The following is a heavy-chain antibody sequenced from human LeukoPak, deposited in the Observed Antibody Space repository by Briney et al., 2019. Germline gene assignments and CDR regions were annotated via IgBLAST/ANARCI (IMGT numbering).Heavy chain of an antibody. D-gene: IGHD3-10*01. J-gene: IGHJ4*02. V-gene: IGHV4-61*08. Sequence: SETLSLTCTVSGGSISSGGYYWSWIRQHPGKGLEWIGYIYYSGSTNYNPSLKSRVTISVDTSKNQFSLKLSSVTAADTAVYYCARAGGLLSSGSLYGYFDYWGQGTPVTVSS. CDR1: GGSISSGGYY. CDR2: IYYSGST. CDR3: ARAGGLLSSGSLYGYFDY.